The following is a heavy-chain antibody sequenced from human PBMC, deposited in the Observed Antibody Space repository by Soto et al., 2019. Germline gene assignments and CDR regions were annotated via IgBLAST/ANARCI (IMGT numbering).Heavy chain of an antibody. CDR1: GFTFSTYE. J-gene: IGHJ3*02. D-gene: IGHD3-22*01. CDR2: ISSSGGTI. CDR3: ARDEYYYDSSGPKNAFDI. Sequence: GGSLRLSCAASGFTFSTYEMNWVRQAPGKGLEWVSYISSSGGTIYYADSVKGRFTISRDNAKNSLYLQMNSLRAEDTAVYYCARDEYYYDSSGPKNAFDIWGQGTMVTVSS. V-gene: IGHV3-48*03.